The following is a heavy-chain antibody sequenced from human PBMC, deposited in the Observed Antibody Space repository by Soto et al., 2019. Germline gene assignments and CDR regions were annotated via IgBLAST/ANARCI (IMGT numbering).Heavy chain of an antibody. CDR1: GFTFSSYA. Sequence: GGSLRLSCAASGFTFSSYAMHCVRQAPGKGLEWVAVISYDGSSKYYADSVKGRFTISRDNSKNTLYLQMNSLRAEDTAVYYCARHLCSGGSCYSPWFDPWGQGTLVTVSS. CDR2: ISYDGSSK. V-gene: IGHV3-30-3*01. D-gene: IGHD2-15*01. J-gene: IGHJ5*02. CDR3: ARHLCSGGSCYSPWFDP.